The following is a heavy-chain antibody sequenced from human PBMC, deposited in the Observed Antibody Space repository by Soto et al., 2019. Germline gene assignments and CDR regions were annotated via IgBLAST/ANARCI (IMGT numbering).Heavy chain of an antibody. CDR3: ARIRRSSGWYDSDY. J-gene: IGHJ4*02. D-gene: IGHD6-19*01. V-gene: IGHV2-26*01. CDR2: IFSNEEK. CDR1: GFSLSNARMV. Sequence: QVTLKKSCPVLVKPTETLTLTCTVSGFSLSNARMVVSWIRQPPGKALEWLAHIFSNEEKCYNTSLKSRLTISKDTAKSQVVPTITNRDPVDTATYYCARIRRSSGWYDSDYWCQGTLVTVS.